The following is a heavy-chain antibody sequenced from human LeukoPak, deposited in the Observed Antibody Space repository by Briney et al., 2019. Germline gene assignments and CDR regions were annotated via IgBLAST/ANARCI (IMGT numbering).Heavy chain of an antibody. J-gene: IGHJ3*02. D-gene: IGHD3-22*01. CDR3: ARGWYYDSSGYEDAFDI. CDR2: INSDGSST. CDR1: GFTFSSYW. V-gene: IGHV3-74*01. Sequence: GGSLRLSCAASGFTFSSYWMHWVRQAPGKGLVWVSRINSDGSSTSYADSVKGRFTISRDNAKNTLYLQMNSLRAEDTAVYYCARGWYYDSSGYEDAFDIWGQGTMVTVSS.